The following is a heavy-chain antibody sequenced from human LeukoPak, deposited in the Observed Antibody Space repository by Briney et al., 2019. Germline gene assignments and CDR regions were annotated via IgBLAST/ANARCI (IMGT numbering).Heavy chain of an antibody. J-gene: IGHJ6*03. D-gene: IGHD2-15*01. Sequence: PVGSLRLSCAASGFTFSVYSMNWVRQAPGKGLEWVSYISSSSSAIYYADSVKGRFTISRDNAKNSLYLQMNSLRAEDTAVYYCARDACSGGSCYYYYYYMDVWGRGTTVTVSS. CDR2: ISSSSSAI. CDR1: GFTFSVYS. CDR3: ARDACSGGSCYYYYYYMDV. V-gene: IGHV3-48*01.